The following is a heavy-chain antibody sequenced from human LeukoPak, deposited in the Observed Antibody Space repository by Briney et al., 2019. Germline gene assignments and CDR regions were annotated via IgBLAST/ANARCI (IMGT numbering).Heavy chain of an antibody. J-gene: IGHJ3*02. D-gene: IGHD6-6*01. CDR1: GGSISSYY. CDR2: IYTSGST. Sequence: SETPSLTCTVSGGSISSYYWSWIRQPPGKGLEWIGYIYTSGSTNYNPSLKSRVTISVDTSKNQFSLKLSSVTAADTAVYYCARHAHSSSSGDAFDIWGQGTMVTVSS. V-gene: IGHV4-4*09. CDR3: ARHAHSSSSGDAFDI.